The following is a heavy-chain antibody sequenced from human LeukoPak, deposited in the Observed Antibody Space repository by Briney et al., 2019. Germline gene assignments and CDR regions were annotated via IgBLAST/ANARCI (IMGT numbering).Heavy chain of an antibody. CDR1: GFTFSSYA. J-gene: IGHJ6*04. D-gene: IGHD2-2*01. Sequence: PGGSLRLSCAASGFTFSSYAMHWVRQAPRKGLEYVSAISSNGGSTYYADSVKGRFTISRDNSKNTLYLQMGSLRAEDMAVYYCARDGGYCSSTSCYEEYYYGMDVWGKGTTVTVSS. V-gene: IGHV3-64*02. CDR3: ARDGGYCSSTSCYEEYYYGMDV. CDR2: ISSNGGST.